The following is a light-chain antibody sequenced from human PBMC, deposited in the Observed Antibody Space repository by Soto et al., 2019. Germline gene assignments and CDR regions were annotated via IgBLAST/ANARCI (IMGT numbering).Light chain of an antibody. CDR1: QSVSSN. V-gene: IGKV3-15*01. Sequence: EVVMTQSPATLSVSPGEKATLSCRASQSVSSNLAWYQQKPGQAPRLLIYGASTRATGITARFSGGGSGTEFTLTISSLQAEDFAVYYCQQYNNWPPWTFGQGTKVDIK. J-gene: IGKJ1*01. CDR3: QQYNNWPPWT. CDR2: GAS.